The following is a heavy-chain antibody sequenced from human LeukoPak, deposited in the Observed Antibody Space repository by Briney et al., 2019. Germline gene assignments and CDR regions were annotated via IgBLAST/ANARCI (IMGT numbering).Heavy chain of an antibody. V-gene: IGHV3-30*18. CDR2: ISYDGSNK. D-gene: IGHD1-26*01. CDR1: GFTFSSYG. Sequence: PGGSLRLSCAASGFTFSSYGMHWVRQAPGKGLEWVAVISYDGSNKYYADSVKGRFTISRDNSKNSLYLQMDSLRAEDMALYYCAKGSGSRYYYYYMDVWGKGTTVTVSS. J-gene: IGHJ6*03. CDR3: AKGSGSRYYYYYMDV.